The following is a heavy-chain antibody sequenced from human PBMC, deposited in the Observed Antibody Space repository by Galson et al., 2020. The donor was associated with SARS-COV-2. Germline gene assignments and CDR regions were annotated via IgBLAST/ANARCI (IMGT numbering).Heavy chain of an antibody. CDR3: ATQDSTYYDFWSGYYTGLFDY. J-gene: IGHJ4*02. V-gene: IGHV4-39*07. CDR1: GGSISSSSYY. D-gene: IGHD3-3*01. Sequence: TLSLTCTVSGGSISSSSYYWGWIRQPPGKGLEWIGSIYYSGSTYYNPSLKSRVTISVDTSKNQFSLKLSSVTAADTAVYYCATQDSTYYDFWSGYYTGLFDYWGQGTLVTVSS. CDR2: IYYSGST.